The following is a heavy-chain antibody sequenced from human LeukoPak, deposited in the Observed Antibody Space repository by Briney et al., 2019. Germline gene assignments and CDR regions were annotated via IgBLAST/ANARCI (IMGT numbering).Heavy chain of an antibody. CDR2: FDPEDGET. D-gene: IGHD3-22*01. J-gene: IGHJ4*02. CDR1: GYTLTELS. CDR3: ARDKAYTWTYYYDSSGHKTGY. V-gene: IGHV1-24*01. Sequence: GASVKVSCKVSGYTLTELSMHWVRQAPGKGLEWMGGFDPEDGETIYAQKFQGRVTMTEDTSTDTAYMELSSLRSEDTAVYYCARDKAYTWTYYYDSSGHKTGYWGQGTLVTVSS.